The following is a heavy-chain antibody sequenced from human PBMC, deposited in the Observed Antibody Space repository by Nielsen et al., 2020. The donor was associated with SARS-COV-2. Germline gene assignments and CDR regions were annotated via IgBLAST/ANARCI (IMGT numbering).Heavy chain of an antibody. Sequence: GESLKISCAASGFTFSSYSMNWVRQAPGKGLEWVSSISSSSRYIYYADSVKGRFTISRDNAKNSLYLQMNSLRAEETAVYYCAREGQQLLDPWGQGTLVTVSS. D-gene: IGHD6-13*01. CDR2: ISSSSRYI. CDR1: GFTFSSYS. J-gene: IGHJ5*02. CDR3: AREGQQLLDP. V-gene: IGHV3-21*01.